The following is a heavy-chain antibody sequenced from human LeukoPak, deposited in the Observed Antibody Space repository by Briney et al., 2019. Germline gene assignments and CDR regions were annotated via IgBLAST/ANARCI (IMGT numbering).Heavy chain of an antibody. CDR3: ARGPSGYHNT. V-gene: IGHV3-7*01. CDR1: GFTFSSYG. Sequence: GGSLRLSCAASGFTFSSYGMHWVRQAPGKGLEWVAKMKEDGSEIFYVDSVKGRFTISRDNAKNSLYLQMNSLRAEDTAVYYCARGPSGYHNTGGQGTLVTVSS. D-gene: IGHD5-12*01. CDR2: MKEDGSEI. J-gene: IGHJ4*02.